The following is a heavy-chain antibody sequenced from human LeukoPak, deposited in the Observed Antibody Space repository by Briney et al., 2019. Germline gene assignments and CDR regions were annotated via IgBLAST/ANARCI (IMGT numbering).Heavy chain of an antibody. Sequence: SETLSLTCTVSSGSVSSSSSYYWGWIRQPPGKGLEWIGSIYYSGKTYYNPSLKSLVTISVDTSKNQFSLKLSSVTAADTAVYYCARHLKGYCSNGVCSDAFDIWGQGTMVTVSS. CDR3: ARHLKGYCSNGVCSDAFDI. D-gene: IGHD2-8*01. CDR2: IYYSGKT. J-gene: IGHJ3*02. CDR1: SGSVSSSSSYY. V-gene: IGHV4-39*01.